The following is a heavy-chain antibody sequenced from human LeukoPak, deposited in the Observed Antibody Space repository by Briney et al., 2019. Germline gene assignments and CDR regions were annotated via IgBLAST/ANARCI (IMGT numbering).Heavy chain of an antibody. CDR3: AKGGRGNDGDC. CDR2: SSGSGAT. CDR1: GFTFSNYV. V-gene: IGHV3-23*01. J-gene: IGHJ4*02. D-gene: IGHD1-1*01. Sequence: QPGGSLRLSCAASGFTFSNYVMSWVRQAPGKGLEWVSSSSGSGATYYADSVKGRFTISRDTSQNTLYLQMNSLRVEDTAVYYCAKGGRGNDGDCWGQGTLVTVSS.